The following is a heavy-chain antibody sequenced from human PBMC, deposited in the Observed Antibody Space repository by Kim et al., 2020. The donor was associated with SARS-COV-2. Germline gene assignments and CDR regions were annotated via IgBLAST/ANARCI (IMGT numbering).Heavy chain of an antibody. J-gene: IGHJ6*03. CDR3: AREVGIAARQPYYYYYMDV. V-gene: IGHV1-69*04. CDR2: IIPILGIA. CDR1: GGTFSSYA. Sequence: SVKVSCKASGGTFSSYAISWVRQAPGQGLEWMGRIIPILGIANYAQKFQGRVTITADKSTSTAYMELSSLRSEDTAVYYCAREVGIAARQPYYYYYMDVWGKGTTVTVSS. D-gene: IGHD6-6*01.